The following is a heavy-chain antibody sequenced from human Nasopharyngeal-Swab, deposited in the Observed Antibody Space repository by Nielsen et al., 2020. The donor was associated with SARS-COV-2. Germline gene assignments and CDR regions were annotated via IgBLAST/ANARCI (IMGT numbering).Heavy chain of an antibody. V-gene: IGHV3-NL1*01. Sequence: GESLTISCAASGFTFSTFGMHWVRQAPGRGLEWVSLIYSGGSTTFYADSVKGRFTISRDNSRNTLYLQMNSLRAEDTAIYYCAKDIGYCGDSRDCVDPWGQGTLVTVSS. D-gene: IGHD2-15*01. CDR3: AKDIGYCGDSRDCVDP. J-gene: IGHJ5*02. CDR1: GFTFSTFG. CDR2: IYSGGSTT.